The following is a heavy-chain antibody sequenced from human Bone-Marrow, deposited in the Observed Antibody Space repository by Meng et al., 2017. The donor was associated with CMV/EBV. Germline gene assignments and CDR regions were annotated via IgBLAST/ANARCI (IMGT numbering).Heavy chain of an antibody. V-gene: IGHV3-23*01. Sequence: GGSLRLSCAASGFTFTSYAMSWVRQAPGKGLEWVSTISSSGGSTYYADSVKGRFTISRDNSKNTLYLQMNSLRADDTAVYYCAKIGWGYAYSWGQGTLVTVSS. CDR1: GFTFTSYA. CDR3: AKIGWGYAYS. CDR2: ISSSGGST. J-gene: IGHJ4*02. D-gene: IGHD3-16*01.